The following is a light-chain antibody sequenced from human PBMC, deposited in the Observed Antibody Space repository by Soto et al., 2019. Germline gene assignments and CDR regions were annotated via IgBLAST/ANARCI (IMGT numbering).Light chain of an antibody. CDR3: SSYTSSSIYVV. CDR1: SSDVGGYNY. CDR2: DVS. J-gene: IGLJ2*01. Sequence: QSALTQPASVSGSPGQSINISCTGTSSDVGGYNYVSWYQQHPGKAPKLMIYDVSNRPSGVSNRFSGSKSGNTASLTISGLQAEDEADYYCSSYTSSSIYVVFGGGTKLTVL. V-gene: IGLV2-14*01.